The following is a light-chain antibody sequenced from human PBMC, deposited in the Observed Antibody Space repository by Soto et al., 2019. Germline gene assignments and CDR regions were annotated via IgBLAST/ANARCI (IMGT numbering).Light chain of an antibody. J-gene: IGKJ5*01. CDR2: GAS. V-gene: IGKV3D-20*02. CDR1: QSVSNNY. Sequence: EIVLTQSPGTLSLSPGERATLSCRASQSVSNNYLAWYQQKPGQAPRLLIYGASNRATGIPDRFSGSGSGTNFTLTISSLEPEDFALYYCQQRSNRITFGQGTRLEIK. CDR3: QQRSNRIT.